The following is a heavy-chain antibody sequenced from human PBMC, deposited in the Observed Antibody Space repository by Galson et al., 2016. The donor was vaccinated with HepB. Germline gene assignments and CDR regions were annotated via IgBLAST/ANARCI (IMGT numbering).Heavy chain of an antibody. CDR3: ARPSGYGPTSLGYSMDV. D-gene: IGHD2-2*01. CDR2: IYHFGST. CDR1: GGSISSSNW. J-gene: IGHJ6*02. V-gene: IGHV4-4*02. Sequence: SETLSLTCAVSGGSISSSNWWSWVRQPPGKGLEWIGEIYHFGSTNYNLSLKSRVTISVDKPKNQFSLKLSSVSAADTAVYYCARPSGYGPTSLGYSMDVWGQGTTVTVSS.